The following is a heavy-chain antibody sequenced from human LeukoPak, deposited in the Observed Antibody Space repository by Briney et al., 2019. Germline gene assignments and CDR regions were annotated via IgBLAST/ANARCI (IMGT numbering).Heavy chain of an antibody. CDR3: ARESPGALDY. Sequence: TSETLSLTCTVSGGSISSYYWTWIRQPAGKGLEWIGRIYSSGSTNYNPSLKSRITMSVDTSKNQFSLKLSSVTAADTAVYYCARESPGALDYWGLGTLVTVSS. J-gene: IGHJ4*02. V-gene: IGHV4-4*07. CDR2: IYSSGST. CDR1: GGSISSYY.